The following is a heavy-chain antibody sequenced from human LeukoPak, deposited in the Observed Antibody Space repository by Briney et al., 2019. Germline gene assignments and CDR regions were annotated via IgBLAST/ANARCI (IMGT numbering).Heavy chain of an antibody. D-gene: IGHD3-9*01. V-gene: IGHV4-59*01. CDR3: ARAVRYLGQDAFDI. J-gene: IGHJ3*02. Sequence: PGGSLRLSCAASGFTFSSYGMSWVRQAPGEGLEYIGYIYYSGSTNYNPSLKSRVTISLDTSKNQFSLKLSSVTAADTAVYYCARAVRYLGQDAFDIWGQGTMVTVSS. CDR1: GFTFSSYG. CDR2: IYYSGST.